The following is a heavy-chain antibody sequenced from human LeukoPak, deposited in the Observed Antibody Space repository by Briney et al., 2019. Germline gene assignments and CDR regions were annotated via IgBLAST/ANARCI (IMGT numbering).Heavy chain of an antibody. CDR3: TRDRSTLNWFDP. J-gene: IGHJ5*02. V-gene: IGHV3-74*01. Sequence: GGSLRLSCAASGFTFSTHWMHWVRQAPGKGLDWVSRINSDGSSTNYADSVKGRFTISTDNAKNTLYLQMNSLRVEDTAVYYCTRDRSTLNWFDPWGQGTQVTLSS. D-gene: IGHD6-13*01. CDR1: GFTFSTHW. CDR2: INSDGSST.